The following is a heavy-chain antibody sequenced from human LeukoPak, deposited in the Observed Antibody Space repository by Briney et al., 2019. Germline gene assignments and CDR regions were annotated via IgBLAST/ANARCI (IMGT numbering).Heavy chain of an antibody. D-gene: IGHD3-22*01. CDR2: ISYDGSNK. V-gene: IGHV3-30*04. J-gene: IGHJ4*02. CDR3: AREHSSGYMYYFDY. Sequence: GGSLRLSCAASGFTFSSYAMHWVRQAPGKGLEWVAVISYDGSNKYYADSVKGRFTISRDNSKNTLYLQMNSLRAEDTAVYYCAREHSSGYMYYFDYWGQGTLVTVSS. CDR1: GFTFSSYA.